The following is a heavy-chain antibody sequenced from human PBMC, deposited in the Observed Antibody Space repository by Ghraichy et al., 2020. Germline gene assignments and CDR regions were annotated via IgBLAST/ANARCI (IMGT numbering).Heavy chain of an antibody. Sequence: GGSLRLSCAASGFIVSSNYMSWVRQAPGKGLEWVSVIYSGGSKYYADSVKGRFTISRDNSKKTLYLQMNSLRAEDTAVYYCARDPGRWEPPDYWGQGTLVTVAP. J-gene: IGHJ4*02. D-gene: IGHD1-26*01. V-gene: IGHV3-53*01. CDR1: GFIVSSNY. CDR2: IYSGGSK. CDR3: ARDPGRWEPPDY.